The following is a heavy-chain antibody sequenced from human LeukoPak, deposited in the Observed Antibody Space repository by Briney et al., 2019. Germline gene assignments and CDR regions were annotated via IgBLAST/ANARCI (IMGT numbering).Heavy chain of an antibody. D-gene: IGHD4-17*01. Sequence: GGSLRLSCAASGFTFSDYYMSWIRQAPGKGLEWVSLIYSGGNTYYADSVKGRFAISRDNSKNSLYLQMNSLRAEDTAVYYCARGFRSVTTWVYFDYWGQGSLVTVSS. CDR3: ARGFRSVTTWVYFDY. CDR1: GFTFSDYY. V-gene: IGHV3-66*01. CDR2: IYSGGNT. J-gene: IGHJ4*02.